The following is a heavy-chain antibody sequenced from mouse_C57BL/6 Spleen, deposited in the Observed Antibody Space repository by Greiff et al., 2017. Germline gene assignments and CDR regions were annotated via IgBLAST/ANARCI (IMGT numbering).Heavy chain of an antibody. CDR3: ARWDYGSEGYFDV. D-gene: IGHD1-1*01. CDR1: GYTFTSYW. V-gene: IGHV1-52*01. J-gene: IGHJ1*03. Sequence: QVQLQQPGAELVRPGSSVKLSCKASGYTFTSYWMHWVKQRPIQGLEWIGNIDPSDSETHYNQKFKDKATLTVDKSSSTAYMQLSSLTSEDSAIYYCARWDYGSEGYFDVWGTGTTVTVSS. CDR2: IDPSDSET.